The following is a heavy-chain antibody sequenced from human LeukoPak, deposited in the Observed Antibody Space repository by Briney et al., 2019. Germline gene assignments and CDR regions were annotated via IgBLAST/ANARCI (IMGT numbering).Heavy chain of an antibody. CDR3: ARGSGLYCSSTSCPYNY. CDR2: VNHSGGT. J-gene: IGHJ4*02. D-gene: IGHD2-2*01. CDR1: GGSSSGYY. Sequence: SETLSLTCAVYGGSSSGYYWSWIRQPPGKGLEWIGEVNHSGGTNYNPYLKSRVTISVDTSKNQFSLKLSSVTAADTAVYYCARGSGLYCSSTSCPYNYWGQGTLVTVSS. V-gene: IGHV4-34*01.